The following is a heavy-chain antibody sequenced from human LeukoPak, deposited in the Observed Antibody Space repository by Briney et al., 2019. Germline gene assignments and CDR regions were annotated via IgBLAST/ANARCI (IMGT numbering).Heavy chain of an antibody. J-gene: IGHJ4*02. Sequence: GGSLRLSCAASGFTFSDYNMNWVRQAPGKGLEWISYISSSSTTIYYADSVKGRITISRDNAKNSLYLQMNSLRVEDTAEYYCARDHFDYRLDYWGQGTLVTVSS. CDR3: ARDHFDYRLDY. CDR1: GFTFSDYN. CDR2: ISSSSTTI. D-gene: IGHD4-11*01. V-gene: IGHV3-48*04.